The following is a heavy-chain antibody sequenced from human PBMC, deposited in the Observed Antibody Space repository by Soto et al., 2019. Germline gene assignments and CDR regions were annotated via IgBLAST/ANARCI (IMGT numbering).Heavy chain of an antibody. V-gene: IGHV4-59*01. J-gene: IGHJ6*02. Sequence: TLSLTCTVSGGSIGSYYWSWIRQPPGKGLEWIGYIYYSGSTNYNPSLKSRVTISVDTSKNQFSLKLSSVTAADTAVYYCARDGRATGTTRSYYYGMDVWGQGTTVTVSS. CDR1: GGSIGSYY. D-gene: IGHD1-1*01. CDR3: ARDGRATGTTRSYYYGMDV. CDR2: IYYSGST.